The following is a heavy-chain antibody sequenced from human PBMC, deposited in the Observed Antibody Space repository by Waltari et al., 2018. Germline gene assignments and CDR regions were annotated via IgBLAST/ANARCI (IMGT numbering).Heavy chain of an antibody. Sequence: QVQLVQSGAEVKKPGASVKVSCEASGYTFTGYYLHWVRQAPGQGLECMGWIDPNSGATNYAQKFLGRVTMTRDTSISTAYMELSRLRSDDTAFYYCARGSIAAASFDYWGQGTLVTVSS. V-gene: IGHV1-2*02. CDR1: GYTFTGYY. CDR3: ARGSIAAASFDY. J-gene: IGHJ4*01. D-gene: IGHD6-6*01. CDR2: IDPNSGAT.